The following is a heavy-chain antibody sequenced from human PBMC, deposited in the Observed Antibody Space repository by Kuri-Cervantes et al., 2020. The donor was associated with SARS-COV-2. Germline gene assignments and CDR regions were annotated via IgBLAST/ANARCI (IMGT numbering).Heavy chain of an antibody. CDR1: GYSFTSYW. CDR2: IYPGDSDT. D-gene: IGHD6-19*01. V-gene: IGHV5-51*01. CDR3: ARRLLAVAGTQFSVGNNYYYYYGMDV. Sequence: GESLKISCKGSGYSFTSYWIGWVRQMPGKGLEWMGIIYPGDSDTRYSPSFQGQVTISADKSISTAYLQWSSLKASDTAMYYCARRLLAVAGTQFSVGNNYYYYYGMDVWGQGTTVTVSS. J-gene: IGHJ6*02.